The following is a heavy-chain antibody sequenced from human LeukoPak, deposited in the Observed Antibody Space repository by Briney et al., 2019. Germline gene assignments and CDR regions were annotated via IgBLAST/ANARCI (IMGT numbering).Heavy chain of an antibody. CDR2: ISSSGSTI. D-gene: IGHD3-22*01. V-gene: IGHV3-48*03. Sequence: GGSLRLSCAASGFTFSSYEMSWVRQAPGKGLEWVSYISSSGSTIYYADSVKGRFTISRDNAKNSLYLQMNSLRAEDTAVYYCARGPPYYYDSSGYYDYWGQGTLVTVSS. CDR3: ARGPPYYYDSSGYYDY. CDR1: GFTFSSYE. J-gene: IGHJ4*02.